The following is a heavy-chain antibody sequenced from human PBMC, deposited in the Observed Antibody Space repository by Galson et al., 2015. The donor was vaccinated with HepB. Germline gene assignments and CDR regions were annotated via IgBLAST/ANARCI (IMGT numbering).Heavy chain of an antibody. CDR2: INHSGST. Sequence: LRLSCAASGFTFSSYAMHWIRQPPGKGLEWIGEINHSGSTNYNPSLKGRVTISVDTSKNQFSLKLSSVTAADTAVYYCARERDSGSYPYYYYYGMDVWGQGTTVTVSS. D-gene: IGHD1-26*01. J-gene: IGHJ6*02. CDR1: GFTFSSYA. CDR3: ARERDSGSYPYYYYYGMDV. V-gene: IGHV4-34*01.